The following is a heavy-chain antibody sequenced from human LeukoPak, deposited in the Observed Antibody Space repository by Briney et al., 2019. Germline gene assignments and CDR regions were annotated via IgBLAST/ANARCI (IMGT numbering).Heavy chain of an antibody. D-gene: IGHD1-7*01. CDR2: FYHSGST. Sequence: PPETLSLTCPVSGYSISSGYYWGWIRQPPGKGLGWIGTFYHSGSTYYNPSLNSRVTISVDTSKNQFSLKLSSVTAADTAVYYCATDGDELNWGQGTLVTVSS. CDR3: ATDGDELN. V-gene: IGHV4-38-2*02. J-gene: IGHJ3*01. CDR1: GYSISSGYY.